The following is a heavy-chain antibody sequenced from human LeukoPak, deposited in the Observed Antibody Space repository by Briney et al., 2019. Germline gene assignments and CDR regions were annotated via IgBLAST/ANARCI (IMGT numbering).Heavy chain of an antibody. CDR3: AKDQYSSSYYFDY. Sequence: GGSLRLSCAASGFTFSSYGMHWVRQAPGKGLEWVAFIRYDGSNKYYTDSVKGRFTISRDNSKNTLYPQMNSLRAEDTAVYYCAKDQYSSSYYFDYWGQGTLVTVSS. V-gene: IGHV3-30*02. CDR1: GFTFSSYG. D-gene: IGHD6-6*01. CDR2: IRYDGSNK. J-gene: IGHJ4*02.